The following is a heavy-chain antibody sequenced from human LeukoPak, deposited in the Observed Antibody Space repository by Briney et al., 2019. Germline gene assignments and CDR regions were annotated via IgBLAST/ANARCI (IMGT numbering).Heavy chain of an antibody. J-gene: IGHJ4*02. Sequence: GGSLRLSCVASGFPVSSYWMTWVRQAPGKGLEWVANIKHDGSKKSYVDSVKGRFTISRDNAKNSLYLQMNSLRAEDTAIYYCTRVGYIDEGIDYWGQGTLVTVSS. CDR1: GFPVSSYW. CDR2: IKHDGSKK. D-gene: IGHD5-24*01. V-gene: IGHV3-7*04. CDR3: TRVGYIDEGIDY.